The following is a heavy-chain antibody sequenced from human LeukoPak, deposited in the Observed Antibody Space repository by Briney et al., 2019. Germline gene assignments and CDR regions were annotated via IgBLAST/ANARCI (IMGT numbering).Heavy chain of an antibody. J-gene: IGHJ4*02. D-gene: IGHD3-22*01. CDR1: GFTFSSYA. CDR2: ISSSGTST. CDR3: ANQYYYDSSGYPSTTHDH. V-gene: IGHV3-23*01. Sequence: GGSLRLSCAASGFTFSSYAMSWVRQAPGKGVEWVSAISSSGTSTYYADSVKGRFTISRDNSKNTLYLQVNSLRAEDTAVYYCANQYYYDSSGYPSTTHDHWGQGTLVTVSS.